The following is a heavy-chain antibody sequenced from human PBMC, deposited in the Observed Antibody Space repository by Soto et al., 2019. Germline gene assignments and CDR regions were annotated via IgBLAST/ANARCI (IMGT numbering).Heavy chain of an antibody. CDR1: GFSLSTSGMC. V-gene: IGHV2-70*11. D-gene: IGHD7-27*01. Sequence: LSRSGPTLVNPTQTLTLTCTFSGFSLSTSGMCVSWIRQPPGKALEWLARIDWDDDKYYSTSLKTRLTISKDTSKNQVVLTMTNMDPVDTATYYCARILPLTGDTRWDAFDIWGQGTMVTVSS. J-gene: IGHJ3*02. CDR2: IDWDDDK. CDR3: ARILPLTGDTRWDAFDI.